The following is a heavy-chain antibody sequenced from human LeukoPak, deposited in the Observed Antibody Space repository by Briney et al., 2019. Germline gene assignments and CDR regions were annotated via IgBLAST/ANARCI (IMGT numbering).Heavy chain of an antibody. CDR2: ISSTSDSI. J-gene: IGHJ4*02. CDR1: GFAFRTCT. Sequence: TGGSLRLSCAASGFAFRTCTMNWVRQAPGKGLEWVSFISSTSDSIYYADSVKGRFTISRDNSKNTLYLQMNSLRAEDTAVYYCAKMGIYSSGWVDYWGQGTLVTVSS. CDR3: AKMGIYSSGWVDY. D-gene: IGHD6-19*01. V-gene: IGHV3-21*06.